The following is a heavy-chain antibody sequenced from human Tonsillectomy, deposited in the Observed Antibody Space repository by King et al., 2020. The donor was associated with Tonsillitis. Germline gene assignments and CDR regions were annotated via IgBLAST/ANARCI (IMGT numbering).Heavy chain of an antibody. J-gene: IGHJ4*02. V-gene: IGHV4-38-2*02. D-gene: IGHD1-26*01. CDR2: IYHSGST. CDR3: AARYSGRFHFDH. Sequence: QLQESGPGLVKPSETLSLTCTVSDYSISSDYCWGWIRQPPGKGLEWIGTIYHSGSTYYNPSLKSRVTISVDTSKNQCSLRLSSVTAADTAVYYCAARYSGRFHFDHWGPGTLVTVSS. CDR1: DYSISSDYC.